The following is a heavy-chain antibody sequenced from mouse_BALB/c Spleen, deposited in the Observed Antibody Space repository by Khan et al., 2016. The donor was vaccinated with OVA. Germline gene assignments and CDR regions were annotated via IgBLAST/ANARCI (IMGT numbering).Heavy chain of an antibody. CDR1: GYTFTSYW. CDR3: ARDRIDY. CDR2: INPTSGYT. J-gene: IGHJ2*01. Sequence: QVQLQQSGAELAKPGASVKMSCTASGYTFTSYWMHWIKQRPGQGLEWIGYINPTSGYTDYNQKFKDKATLTADKSSSTAYMQLSSLTSDDPAVYYCARDRIDYWGQGTAL. V-gene: IGHV1-7*01.